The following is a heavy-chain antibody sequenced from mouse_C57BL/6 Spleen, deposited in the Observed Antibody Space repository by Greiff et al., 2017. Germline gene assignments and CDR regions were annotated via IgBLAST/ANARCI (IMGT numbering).Heavy chain of an antibody. V-gene: IGHV1-61*01. CDR1: GYTFTSYW. J-gene: IGHJ3*01. CDR3: ARSDSSALAY. D-gene: IGHD3-2*02. Sequence: QVHVKQPGAELVRPGSSVKLSCKASGYTFTSYWMDWVKQRPGQGLEWIGNIYPSDSETHYNQKFKDKATLTVDKSSSTAYMQLSSLTSEDSAVYYCARSDSSALAYWGQGTLVTVSA. CDR2: IYPSDSET.